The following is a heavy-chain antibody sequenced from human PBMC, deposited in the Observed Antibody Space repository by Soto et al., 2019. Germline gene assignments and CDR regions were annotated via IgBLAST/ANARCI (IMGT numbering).Heavy chain of an antibody. CDR1: GGSFSGYY. CDR3: ARGPYYYDSSGYLA. Sequence: SETLSLTCAVYGGSFSGYYWSWIRQPPGKGLEWIGEINHSGSTNYNPPLKSRVTISVDTSKNQFSLKLSSVTAADTAVYYCARGPYYYDSSGYLAWGQGTLVTVSS. J-gene: IGHJ4*02. D-gene: IGHD3-22*01. V-gene: IGHV4-34*01. CDR2: INHSGST.